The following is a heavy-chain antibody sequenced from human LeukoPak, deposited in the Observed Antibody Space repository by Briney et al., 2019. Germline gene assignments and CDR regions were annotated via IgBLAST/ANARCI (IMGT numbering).Heavy chain of an antibody. CDR3: AKVPSDGYNSGFDY. Sequence: GGSLRLSCAASGFTFDDYAMHWVRQAPGKGLEWVSGISWNSGSIGYADSVKGRFTISRDNAKSSLYLQMNSLRAEDTALYYCAKVPSDGYNSGFDYWGQGTLVTVSS. D-gene: IGHD5-24*01. CDR1: GFTFDDYA. CDR2: ISWNSGSI. V-gene: IGHV3-9*01. J-gene: IGHJ4*02.